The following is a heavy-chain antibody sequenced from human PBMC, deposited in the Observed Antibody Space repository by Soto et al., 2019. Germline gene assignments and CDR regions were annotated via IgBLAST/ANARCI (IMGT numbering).Heavy chain of an antibody. CDR3: AKSHYDSSGYYIMDH. Sequence: PSETLSLTCTVSGGSISGRCWSWVRQSPGKGLEWIGYFCYTGSTNYNPSLKSRVTISVDRSKNQCSLKLTSVTAADTAVYYCAKSHYDSSGYYIMDHWGQGTMVTVSS. V-gene: IGHV4-59*01. CDR2: FCYTGST. CDR1: GGSISGRC. J-gene: IGHJ4*02. D-gene: IGHD3-22*01.